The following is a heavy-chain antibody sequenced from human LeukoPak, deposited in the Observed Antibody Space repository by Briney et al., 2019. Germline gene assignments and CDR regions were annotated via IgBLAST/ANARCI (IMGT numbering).Heavy chain of an antibody. D-gene: IGHD2-15*01. CDR2: IYYSGST. V-gene: IGHV4-59*12. J-gene: IGHJ4*02. CDR1: GGSISSYY. Sequence: PSETLSLTCTVSGGSISSYYWSWIRQPPGKGLEWIGYIYYSGSTNYNPSLESRVTISVDTSKNQFSLKLSSVTAADTAVYYCARARVLVVVAAIDYWGQGTLVTVSS. CDR3: ARARVLVVVAAIDY.